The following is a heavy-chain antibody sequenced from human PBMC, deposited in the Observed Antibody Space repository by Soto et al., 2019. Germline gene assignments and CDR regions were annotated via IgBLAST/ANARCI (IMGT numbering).Heavy chain of an antibody. CDR1: GGSISSSSYY. J-gene: IGHJ6*02. CDR2: IYYSGST. CDR3: ARQDLDSSGLRDYYYGMDV. Sequence: SETLSLTCTVSGGSISSSSYYWGWIRQPPWKGLEWIGSIYYSGSTYYNPSLKSRVTISVDTSKNQFSLKLSSVTAADTAVYYCARQDLDSSGLRDYYYGMDVWGQGXTVTVSS. D-gene: IGHD6-19*01. V-gene: IGHV4-39*01.